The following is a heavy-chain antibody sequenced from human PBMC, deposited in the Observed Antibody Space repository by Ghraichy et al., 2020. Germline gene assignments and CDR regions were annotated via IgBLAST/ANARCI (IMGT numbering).Heavy chain of an antibody. CDR2: IWYDGSNK. D-gene: IGHD3-16*01. V-gene: IGHV3-33*01. CDR3: ARNMITFGGVTSGFDY. J-gene: IGHJ4*02. CDR1: GFTFSSYG. Sequence: GGSLRLSCAASGFTFSSYGMHWVRQAPGKGLEWVAVIWYDGSNKYYADSVKGRFTISRDNSKNTLYLQMNSLRAEDTAVYYCARNMITFGGVTSGFDYWGQGTLVTVSS.